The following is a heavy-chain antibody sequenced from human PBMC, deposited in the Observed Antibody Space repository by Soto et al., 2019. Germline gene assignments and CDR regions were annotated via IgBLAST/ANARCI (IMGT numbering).Heavy chain of an antibody. D-gene: IGHD3-10*01. Sequence: ASVKVSCKASGYTFTSYGISWVRQAPGQGLEWMGWISAYNGNTNYAQKLQGRVTITRDTSASTAYMELSSLRSEDTAVYYCARAGSGSYRSFDYWGQGTLVTVSS. CDR2: ISAYNGNT. CDR3: ARAGSGSYRSFDY. CDR1: GYTFTSYG. J-gene: IGHJ4*02. V-gene: IGHV1-18*01.